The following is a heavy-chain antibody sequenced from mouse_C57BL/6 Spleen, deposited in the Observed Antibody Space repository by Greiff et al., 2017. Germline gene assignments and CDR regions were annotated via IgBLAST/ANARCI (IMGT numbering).Heavy chain of an antibody. CDR1: GYTFTDYN. V-gene: IGHV1-18*01. Sequence: VQLQQSGPELVKPGASVKIPCKASGYTFTDYNMDWVKQSHGKSLEWIGDINPNNGGTIYNQKFKGKATLTVDKSSSTAYMELRSLTSEYTAVYYCARCRATVVDYAMDYWGQGTSVTVSA. CDR3: ARCRATVVDYAMDY. D-gene: IGHD1-1*01. J-gene: IGHJ4*01. CDR2: INPNNGGT.